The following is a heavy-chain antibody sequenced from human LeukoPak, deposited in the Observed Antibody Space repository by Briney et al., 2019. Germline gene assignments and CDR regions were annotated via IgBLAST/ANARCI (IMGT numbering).Heavy chain of an antibody. CDR2: IKSKTDGGTT. V-gene: IGHV3-15*01. CDR3: ARDCGGFGEPDYYFDY. Sequence: GGSLRLSCAGSGFTFNTYNMNWVRQAPGKGLEWVGRIKSKTDGGTTDYAAPVKGRFTISRDNAKNSLYLQMNSLRAEDTAVYYCARDCGGFGEPDYYFDYWGQGTLVTVSS. D-gene: IGHD3-10*01. CDR1: GFTFNTYN. J-gene: IGHJ4*02.